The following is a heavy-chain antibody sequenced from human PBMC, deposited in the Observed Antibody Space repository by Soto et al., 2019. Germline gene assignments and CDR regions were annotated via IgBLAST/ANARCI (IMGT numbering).Heavy chain of an antibody. V-gene: IGHV1-69*08. CDR3: ARDRDHCSGGSCYSWYFDY. CDR1: GGTFSSYT. D-gene: IGHD2-15*01. J-gene: IGHJ4*02. CDR2: IIPILGIA. Sequence: QVPLVQSGAEVKKPGSSVKVSCKASGGTFSSYTISWVRQAPGQGLEWMGRIIPILGIANYAQKFQGRVTITADKSTSTAYMELSSLRSEDTAVYYCARDRDHCSGGSCYSWYFDYWGQGTLVTVSS.